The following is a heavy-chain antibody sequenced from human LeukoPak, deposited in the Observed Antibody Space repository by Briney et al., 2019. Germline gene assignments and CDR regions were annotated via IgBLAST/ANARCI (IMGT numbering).Heavy chain of an antibody. CDR2: ISSSSSTI. V-gene: IGHV3-48*04. J-gene: IGHJ4*02. Sequence: GGSLRLSCAASGFTFSSYSMNWVRQAPGKGLEWVSYISSSSSTIYYADSVKGRFTISRDNAKNSLYLQMNSLRAEDTALYYCAKDTISKSSGFDYWGQGTLVTVSS. CDR3: AKDTISKSSGFDY. CDR1: GFTFSSYS. D-gene: IGHD2/OR15-2a*01.